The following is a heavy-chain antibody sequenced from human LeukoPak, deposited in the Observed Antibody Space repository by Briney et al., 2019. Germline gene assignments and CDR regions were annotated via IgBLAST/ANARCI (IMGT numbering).Heavy chain of an antibody. CDR3: ARGGYYGSGRAAFDI. V-gene: IGHV4-61*01. CDR2: IYYSGST. CDR1: GGSVSSASYY. D-gene: IGHD3-10*01. J-gene: IGHJ3*02. Sequence: SETLSLTCTVSGGSVSSASYYWSWIRQPPGKGLEWIGYIYYSGSTNYNPSLKSRVTISVDTSKNQFSLKLSSVTAADTAVYYCARGGYYGSGRAAFDIWGQGTMVTVSS.